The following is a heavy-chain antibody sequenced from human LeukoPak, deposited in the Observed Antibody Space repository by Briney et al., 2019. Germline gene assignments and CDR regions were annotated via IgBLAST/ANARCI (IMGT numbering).Heavy chain of an antibody. CDR3: AGDSRGDTGFNFDY. V-gene: IGHV3-53*04. Sequence: GGSLRLSCAASGFTVSSNYMSWVRQAPGKGLEWVSVIYSGGSTYYADSVKGRFTISRHNSKNTLYLQVNSLRAEDTAVYYCAGDSRGDTGFNFDYWGQGTLVTVSS. D-gene: IGHD2-2*01. CDR1: GFTVSSNY. CDR2: IYSGGST. J-gene: IGHJ4*02.